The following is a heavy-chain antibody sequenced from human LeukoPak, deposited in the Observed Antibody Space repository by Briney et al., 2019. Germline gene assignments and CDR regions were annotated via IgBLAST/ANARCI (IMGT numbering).Heavy chain of an antibody. Sequence: GESLKISCKGSGYSVTSYWIGWVRQMPGKGLEWMGIIWPGDSDTRYSASFQGQVTISADKSNSTAYLQWSSLKASDTAMYYCARRYSGSYYPEYFDYWGQGTLVTVSS. J-gene: IGHJ4*02. CDR2: IWPGDSDT. CDR3: ARRYSGSYYPEYFDY. D-gene: IGHD1-26*01. V-gene: IGHV5-51*01. CDR1: GYSVTSYW.